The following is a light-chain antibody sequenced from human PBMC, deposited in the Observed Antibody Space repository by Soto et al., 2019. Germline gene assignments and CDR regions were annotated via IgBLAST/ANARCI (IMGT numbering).Light chain of an antibody. CDR1: QSISNH. J-gene: IGKJ1*01. V-gene: IGKV1-39*01. Sequence: DIQMTQSPSSLSASVEDRVIITCQASQSISNHLNWYQQKPGKAPKLLIFAASSLQSGVPSRFSGSRSGPDFTLTISSLQPEDFATYYCQQSYSSPPTFGQGTKVEIK. CDR3: QQSYSSPPT. CDR2: AAS.